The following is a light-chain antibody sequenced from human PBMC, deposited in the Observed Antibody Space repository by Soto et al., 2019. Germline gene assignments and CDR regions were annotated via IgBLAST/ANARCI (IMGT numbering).Light chain of an antibody. CDR2: RTN. CDR1: SGSVATNNY. CDR3: VLYMGRGIWV. J-gene: IGLJ3*02. V-gene: IGLV8-61*01. Sequence: QAVVTQEPSFSVSPGGTVTLTCALSSGSVATNNYHSWCQQTPGQPPRTLIFRTNTRSSGVPDRFSGSILGSKAALTITGAQADDESDYYCVLYMGRGIWVFGGGTKVTVL.